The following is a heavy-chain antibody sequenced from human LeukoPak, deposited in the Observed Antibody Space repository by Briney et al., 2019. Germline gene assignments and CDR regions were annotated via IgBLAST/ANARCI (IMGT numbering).Heavy chain of an antibody. CDR1: GDSISAYS. Sequence: PSETLSLTCTVSGDSISAYSWSWIRQPPGKGLEWIGLVYYSGSTNYNPSLESRVTISIDSSKNWFYLNLTSVTAADTAVYYCARDRGYNFDYYYYMDVWGKGTTVTISS. V-gene: IGHV4-59*13. CDR3: ARDRGYNFDYYYYMDV. CDR2: VYYSGST. J-gene: IGHJ6*03. D-gene: IGHD5-24*01.